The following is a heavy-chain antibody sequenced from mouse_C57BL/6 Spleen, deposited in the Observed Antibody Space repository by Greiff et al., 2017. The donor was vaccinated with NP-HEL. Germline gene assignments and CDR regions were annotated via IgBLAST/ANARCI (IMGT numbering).Heavy chain of an antibody. J-gene: IGHJ2*01. Sequence: VKLVESGPGLVAPSQSLSITCTVSGFSLTSYGVHWVRQPPGQGLEWLVVIWSDGSTTYNSALKSRLSISKDNAKSQVFLKMNSLQTDDTAMYDCARHAGRWSYFDYWGQGTTLTVSS. CDR2: IWSDGST. D-gene: IGHD2-3*01. CDR3: ARHAGRWSYFDY. CDR1: GFSLTSYG. V-gene: IGHV2-6-1*01.